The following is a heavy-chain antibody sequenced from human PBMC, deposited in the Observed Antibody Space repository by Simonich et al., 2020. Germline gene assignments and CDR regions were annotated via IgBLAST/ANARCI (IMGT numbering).Heavy chain of an antibody. V-gene: IGHV3-7*01. CDR1: GFTFSSYW. D-gene: IGHD6-6*01. Sequence: EVQLVESGGGLVQPGGSLRLSCAASGFTFSSYWMSWVRQAPGKGRGWGANIKQDGSEKYYVDAVKGRFTISRDNAKNSLYLQMNSLRAEDTAVYYCAREGIAARDAFDIWGQGTMVTVSS. CDR2: IKQDGSEK. J-gene: IGHJ3*02. CDR3: AREGIAARDAFDI.